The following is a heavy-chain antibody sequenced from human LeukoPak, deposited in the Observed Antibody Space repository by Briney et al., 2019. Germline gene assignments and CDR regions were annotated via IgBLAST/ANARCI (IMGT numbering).Heavy chain of an antibody. CDR3: ARAMSTFGGVRNYFDS. CDR2: VSSDTYNT. J-gene: IGHJ4*02. Sequence: GGSLRLSCAASGLNFTSYGMHWVRQAPGKGLEWVAVVSSDTYNTYYADSVKGRFTISRDNSKNTLYLQMNSLRAEDTAVYYCARAMSTFGGVRNYFDSWGQGTLVTVSS. V-gene: IGHV3-30*03. D-gene: IGHD3-16*01. CDR1: GLNFTSYG.